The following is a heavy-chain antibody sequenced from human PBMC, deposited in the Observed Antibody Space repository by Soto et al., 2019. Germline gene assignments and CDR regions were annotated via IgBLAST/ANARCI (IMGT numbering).Heavy chain of an antibody. V-gene: IGHV4-30-4*01. CDR3: ARDRSSSVDAFDI. CDR2: IYYSGST. CDR1: GGSISRGDYY. J-gene: IGHJ3*02. Sequence: SETLSLTCTVSGGSISRGDYYWSWIRQPPGKGLERIGYIYYSGSTYYTPSPQSRVTISVATSTNQSSLKLSSVTAADTAVYYCARDRSSSVDAFDIWGQGTMVTVSS.